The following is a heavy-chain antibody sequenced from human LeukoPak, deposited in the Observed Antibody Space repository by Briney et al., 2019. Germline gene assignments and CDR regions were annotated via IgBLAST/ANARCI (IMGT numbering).Heavy chain of an antibody. D-gene: IGHD6-19*01. V-gene: IGHV3-64*01. J-gene: IGHJ5*01. CDR2: ISSNGGST. CDR3: AREFRSGYNSRWFDY. CDR1: GFTFSNAW. Sequence: GGSLRLSCAASGFTFSNAWMSWVRQAPGKGLEYVSAISSNGGSTYYANSVKGRFTISRDNSKNTLYLQMGSLRAEDMAVYYCAREFRSGYNSRWFDYWGQGTLVTVSS.